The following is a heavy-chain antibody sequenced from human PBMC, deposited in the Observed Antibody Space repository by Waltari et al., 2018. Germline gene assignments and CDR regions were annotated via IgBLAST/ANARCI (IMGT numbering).Heavy chain of an antibody. J-gene: IGHJ4*02. CDR3: ARDWSGSGRGINY. V-gene: IGHV3-7*01. D-gene: IGHD3-3*01. CDR1: GFTFNTYW. CDR2: IKTDGSEK. Sequence: VESGGGLVQPGGYLRLSCAAYGFTFNTYWMSWFRQAPGKGLEWVANIKTDGSEKYYVDSVKGRFTISRDNAKNSLSLQMSTLRDEDTGRYYCARDWSGSGRGINYWGQGTLVTVSS.